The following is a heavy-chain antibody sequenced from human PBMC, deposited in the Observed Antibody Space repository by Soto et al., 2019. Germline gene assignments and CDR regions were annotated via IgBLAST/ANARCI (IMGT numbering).Heavy chain of an antibody. D-gene: IGHD6-19*01. CDR3: ARDRPYSSGWRVNNWFDP. V-gene: IGHV4-31*03. CDR1: GGSISSGGYY. Sequence: PSETLSLTCTVSGGSISSGGYYWSWIRQHPGKGLEWIGYIYYSGSTYYNPSLKSRVTINPDTSKNQFSLQLNSVTPEDTAVYYCARDRPYSSGWRVNNWFDPWGQGTLVTVSS. CDR2: IYYSGST. J-gene: IGHJ5*02.